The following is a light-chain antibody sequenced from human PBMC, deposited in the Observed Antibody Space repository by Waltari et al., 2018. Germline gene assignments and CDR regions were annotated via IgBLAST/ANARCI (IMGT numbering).Light chain of an antibody. CDR3: QQYNSYFWT. CDR1: QSISSW. CDR2: KAS. J-gene: IGKJ1*01. V-gene: IGKV1-5*03. Sequence: DIQMTQSPSPVSASVGDRVTIPCRASQSISSWLAWYQQKPGKAPKLLIYKASSLESGVPSRFSGSGSGTEFTLTISSLQPDDFATYDCQQYNSYFWTFGQGTKVEIK.